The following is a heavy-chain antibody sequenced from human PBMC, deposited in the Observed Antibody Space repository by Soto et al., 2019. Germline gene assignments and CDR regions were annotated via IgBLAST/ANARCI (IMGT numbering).Heavy chain of an antibody. J-gene: IGHJ6*02. V-gene: IGHV3-23*01. CDR2: ISNSGGTT. CDR1: GFSFSSYA. Sequence: GESLKFSCAASGFSFSSYAMSWARQAPGKGLEWVSVISNSGGTTFYADSVKGRFTISRDNFKNTVFLQMSSLRAEDTAVYYCAKYVAVAGTALYGMDVWGQGTTVTVSS. D-gene: IGHD6-19*01. CDR3: AKYVAVAGTALYGMDV.